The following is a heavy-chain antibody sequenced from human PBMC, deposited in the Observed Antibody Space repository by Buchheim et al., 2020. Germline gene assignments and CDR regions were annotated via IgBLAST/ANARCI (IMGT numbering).Heavy chain of an antibody. V-gene: IGHV3-48*01. CDR1: GFTFSSYS. CDR2: ISSSSSTI. D-gene: IGHD4-17*01. CDR3: AREDGDLESWFDP. J-gene: IGHJ5*02. Sequence: EVQLVESGGGLVQPGGSLRLSCAASGFTFSSYSMNWVRQAPGKGLEWVSYISSSSSTIYYADSVKGRFTISRDNAKNSMYLQMNSLRAEDTAVYYCAREDGDLESWFDPWGQGTL.